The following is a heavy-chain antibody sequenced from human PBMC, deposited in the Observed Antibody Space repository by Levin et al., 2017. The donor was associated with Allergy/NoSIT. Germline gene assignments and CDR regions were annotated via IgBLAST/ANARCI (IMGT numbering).Heavy chain of an antibody. CDR3: ARGSQQLLKFLDY. CDR2: TWFDGSNR. D-gene: IGHD2-21*02. Sequence: GESLKISCAASGFTFSSYGMHWVRQAPGKGLEWVAVTWFDGSNRYYTDSVKGRFTISRDNSKNTLFLQMDSLRDDDTAVYYCARGSQQLLKFLDYWGQGTLVTV. V-gene: IGHV3-33*01. CDR1: GFTFSSYG. J-gene: IGHJ4*02.